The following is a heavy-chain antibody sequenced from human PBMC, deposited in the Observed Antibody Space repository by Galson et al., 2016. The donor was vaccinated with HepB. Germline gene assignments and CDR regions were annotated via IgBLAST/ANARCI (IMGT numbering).Heavy chain of an antibody. CDR1: GLTFSSYA. V-gene: IGHV3-23*01. CDR3: ASHAASGSYSDYFPH. CDR2: TTDNGGHT. D-gene: IGHD3-10*01. Sequence: SLRLSCAASGLTFSSYAMTWVRQAPGKGLEWVSTTTDNGGHTYYADSVKGRFTISRANSKNTLYLQMNSLRAEDTALYSCASHAASGSYSDYFPHWGQGTLVTVSS. J-gene: IGHJ4*02.